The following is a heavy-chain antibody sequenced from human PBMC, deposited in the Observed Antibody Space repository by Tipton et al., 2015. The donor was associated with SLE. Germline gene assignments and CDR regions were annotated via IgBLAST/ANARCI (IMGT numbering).Heavy chain of an antibody. CDR3: ARGGGDSVAAFDI. Sequence: GLVKPSGTLSLTCTVSGASISSHYWTWIRQSPGKGLEWIGYIHFSGSTNYNLSLKTRVTISVDTSKRHFSLKLTSVTAADTAVYYCARGGGDSVAAFDIWGQGTLVTVSS. D-gene: IGHD2-21*01. V-gene: IGHV4-59*11. J-gene: IGHJ3*02. CDR2: IHFSGST. CDR1: GASISSHY.